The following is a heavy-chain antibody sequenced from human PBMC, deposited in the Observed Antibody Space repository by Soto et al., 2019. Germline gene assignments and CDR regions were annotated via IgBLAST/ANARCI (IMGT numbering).Heavy chain of an antibody. J-gene: IGHJ4*02. CDR1: GFTFSSYA. CDR3: AKDPSRRCSGGSCYRGYYFDY. V-gene: IGHV3-23*01. Sequence: LGGSLRLSCAASGFTFSSYAMSWVRQAPGKGLEWVSAISGSGGSTYYADSVKGRFTISRDNSKNTLYLQMNSLRAEDTAVYYCAKDPSRRCSGGSCYRGYYFDYWGQGTLVTVSS. D-gene: IGHD2-15*01. CDR2: ISGSGGST.